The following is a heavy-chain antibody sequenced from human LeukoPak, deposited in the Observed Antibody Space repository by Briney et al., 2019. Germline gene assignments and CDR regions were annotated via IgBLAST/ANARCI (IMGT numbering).Heavy chain of an antibody. Sequence: SETLSLTCTVSGGSISSYYWSWIRQPPGKGLEWIGYIYYSGSTNYNPSLKSRVTISVDTSKNQFSLKLSSVTAADTAVYYCASGNDPNFWSGYPAYFDYWGQGTLVTVSS. J-gene: IGHJ4*02. D-gene: IGHD3-3*01. CDR2: IYYSGST. CDR1: GGSISSYY. CDR3: ASGNDPNFWSGYPAYFDY. V-gene: IGHV4-59*08.